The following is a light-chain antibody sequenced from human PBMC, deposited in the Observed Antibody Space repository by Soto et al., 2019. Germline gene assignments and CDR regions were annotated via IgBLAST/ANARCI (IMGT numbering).Light chain of an antibody. CDR2: GAS. CDR3: QQYINWPPQT. CDR1: QSVSSN. J-gene: IGKJ4*01. V-gene: IGKV3D-15*01. Sequence: EIVMTQSPATLSVSPGERATLSCRASQSVSSNFAWYQQKPGQAPRLLIYGASTRATGIPARFSGSGSGTEFTLTISSLQSEDFAVYYCQQYINWPPQTFGGGTKVEIK.